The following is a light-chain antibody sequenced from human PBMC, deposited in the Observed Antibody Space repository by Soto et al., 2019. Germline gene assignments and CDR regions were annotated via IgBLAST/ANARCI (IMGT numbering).Light chain of an antibody. CDR2: LEGSGSY. V-gene: IGLV4-60*03. Sequence: QSVVTQSSSASASLGSSVKLTCTLSSGHSSYIIAWHQQQPGKAPRYLMKLEGSGSYNKGSGVPDRFSGSSSGADRYLIISNLQSEDEADYYCETWDSNTPVFGGGTKLTVL. J-gene: IGLJ3*02. CDR1: SGHSSYI. CDR3: ETWDSNTPV.